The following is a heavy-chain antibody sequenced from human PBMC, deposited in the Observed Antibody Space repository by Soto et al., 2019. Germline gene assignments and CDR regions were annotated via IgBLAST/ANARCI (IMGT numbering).Heavy chain of an antibody. D-gene: IGHD2-2*01. Sequence: LKISCKTSGYSFTSYWIGWVRQMPGKGMEWMGNIYPYDSDTRYSPSFQGQVTISADTSITTAYLQWSGLRASDTAMYFCARHLVGSTRGNFDYWGQGTLVTVSS. CDR1: GYSFTSYW. CDR3: ARHLVGSTRGNFDY. V-gene: IGHV5-51*01. CDR2: IYPYDSDT. J-gene: IGHJ4*01.